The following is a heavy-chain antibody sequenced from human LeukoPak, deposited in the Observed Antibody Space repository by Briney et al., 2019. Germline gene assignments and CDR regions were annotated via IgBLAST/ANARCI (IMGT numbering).Heavy chain of an antibody. V-gene: IGHV1-2*02. CDR2: INPNSGGT. Sequence: GASVKVSFKASGYTFTCYYIHWVRQAPGQGLEWMGWINPNSGGTNYAQKFQGRVTMTRDTSISTAYMELSMLRSDDTAVYYCARGVLLWFGIYDAFDIWGQGTMVTVSS. J-gene: IGHJ3*02. D-gene: IGHD3-10*01. CDR3: ARGVLLWFGIYDAFDI. CDR1: GYTFTCYY.